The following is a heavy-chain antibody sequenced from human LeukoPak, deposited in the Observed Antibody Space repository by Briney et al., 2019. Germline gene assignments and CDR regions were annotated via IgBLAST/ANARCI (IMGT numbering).Heavy chain of an antibody. CDR1: GGSISSSSHY. Sequence: SETLSLTCTVFGGSISSSSHYWGWIRQPPGEGLEWIGSIYFSGSTYYSASLKSRVTISVDPSTNQFSLKLSSVTAADTAVYFCARHQWLGPFDSWGQGTLVTVSS. CDR2: IYFSGST. D-gene: IGHD6-19*01. V-gene: IGHV4-39*01. J-gene: IGHJ4*02. CDR3: ARHQWLGPFDS.